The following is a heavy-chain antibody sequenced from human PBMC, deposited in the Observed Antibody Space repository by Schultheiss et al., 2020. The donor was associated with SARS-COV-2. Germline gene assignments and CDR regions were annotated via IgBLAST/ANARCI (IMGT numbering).Heavy chain of an antibody. V-gene: IGHV3-23*01. Sequence: GGSLRLSCAASGFTFDDYAMHWVRQAPGKGLEWVSGISWNSGSTYYADSVKGRFTISRDNSKNTLYLQMNSLRAEDTAVYYCAKGGSGWEIDYWGQGTLVTVSS. J-gene: IGHJ4*02. CDR3: AKGGSGWEIDY. D-gene: IGHD6-19*01. CDR1: GFTFDDYA. CDR2: ISWNSGST.